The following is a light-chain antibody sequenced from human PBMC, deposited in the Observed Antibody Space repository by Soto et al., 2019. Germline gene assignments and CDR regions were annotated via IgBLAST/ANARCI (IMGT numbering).Light chain of an antibody. Sequence: DIQMTQSPSTLSASVGDIVTITCLASQSISSWLAWYQQKPGKAPKLLIYKASSVESGVPSRFSGSGYGTEFTLTISSLQPDDFATYYCQQYNTYWTFGQGTKVEIK. CDR2: KAS. CDR1: QSISSW. V-gene: IGKV1-5*03. J-gene: IGKJ1*01. CDR3: QQYNTYWT.